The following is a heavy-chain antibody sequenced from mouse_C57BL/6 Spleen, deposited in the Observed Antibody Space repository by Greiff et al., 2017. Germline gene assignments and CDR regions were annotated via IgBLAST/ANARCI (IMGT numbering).Heavy chain of an antibody. Sequence: VQRVESDAELVKPGASVKISCKVSGYTFTDHTIHWMKQRPEQGLEWIGYIYPRDGSTKYNEKFKGKATLTADKSSSTAYMQLNSLTSEDSAVYFCAITTVVAGEYYAMDYWGQGTSVTVSS. J-gene: IGHJ4*01. CDR3: AITTVVAGEYYAMDY. CDR2: IYPRDGST. D-gene: IGHD1-1*01. V-gene: IGHV1-78*01. CDR1: GYTFTDHT.